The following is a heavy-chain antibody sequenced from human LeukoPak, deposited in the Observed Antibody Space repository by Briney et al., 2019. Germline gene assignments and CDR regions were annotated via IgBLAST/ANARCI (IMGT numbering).Heavy chain of an antibody. CDR3: ARTGYYYDSSGYSPFDY. D-gene: IGHD3-22*01. J-gene: IGHJ4*02. CDR1: GGSISSYY. CDR2: ISTSGST. Sequence: KPSETLSLTCTVSGGSISSYYWSWIRQPAGKGLEWIGRISTSGSTKYNPSLKSRVTMSVDTSKNQFSLKLSSVTAADTAVYYCARTGYYYDSSGYSPFDYWGQGTLVTVSS. V-gene: IGHV4-4*07.